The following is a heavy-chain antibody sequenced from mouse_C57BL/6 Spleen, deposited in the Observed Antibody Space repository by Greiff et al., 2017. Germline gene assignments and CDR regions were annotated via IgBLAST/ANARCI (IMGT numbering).Heavy chain of an antibody. CDR3: ASGDYYGRMD. V-gene: IGHV1-50*01. CDR2: IDPSDSYT. D-gene: IGHD1-1*01. Sequence: QVKLQQPGAELVKPGASVKLSCKASGYTFTSYWMQWVKQRPGQGLEWIGEIDPSDSYTNYNQKFTGTATLTVDTSSSTAYMQLSSLTSEDSAVYYCASGDYYGRMDWGQGTLVTVSA. J-gene: IGHJ3*01. CDR1: GYTFTSYW.